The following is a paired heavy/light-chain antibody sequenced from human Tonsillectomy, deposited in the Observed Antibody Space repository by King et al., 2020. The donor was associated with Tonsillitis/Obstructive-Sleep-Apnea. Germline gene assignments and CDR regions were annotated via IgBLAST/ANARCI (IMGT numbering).Heavy chain of an antibody. J-gene: IGHJ4*02. CDR2: ITSSTSMI. Sequence: EVQLVESGGGLVQPGGSLRLSCAASGFTFSNYNINWVRQAPGKGLEWVSYITSSTSMIYYADSVKGRFTISRDNAKNSLYLQMNSLRDEDTAVYYCARDPGAIFGVVNFDYWGQGTLVTVSS. CDR3: ARDPGAIFGVVNFDY. D-gene: IGHD3-3*01. CDR1: GFTFSNYN. V-gene: IGHV3-48*02.
Light chain of an antibody. Sequence: SYELTQPPSVSVSPGQTASITCSGDKLGNKYACWYQQKPGQSPVQVIYQDDKRPSGIPERFSGSNSGNTATLTISGTQTMDEADYYCQAWDSSTAVFGGGTKLTVL. V-gene: IGLV3-1*01. CDR2: QDD. CDR1: KLGNKY. CDR3: QAWDSSTAV. J-gene: IGLJ2*01.